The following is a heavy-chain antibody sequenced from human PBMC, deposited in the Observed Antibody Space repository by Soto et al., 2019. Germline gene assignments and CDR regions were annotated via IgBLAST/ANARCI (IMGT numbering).Heavy chain of an antibody. CDR1: GFTFSSYW. D-gene: IGHD3-22*01. CDR3: ARDYYDSSGYYTGAFDI. Sequence: GSLRLSCAASGFTFSSYWMSWVRQAPGKGLEWVANIKQDGSEKYYVDSVKGRFTISRDNAKNSLYLQMNSLRAEDTAVYYCARDYYDSSGYYTGAFDIWGQGTMVTVSS. J-gene: IGHJ3*02. V-gene: IGHV3-7*01. CDR2: IKQDGSEK.